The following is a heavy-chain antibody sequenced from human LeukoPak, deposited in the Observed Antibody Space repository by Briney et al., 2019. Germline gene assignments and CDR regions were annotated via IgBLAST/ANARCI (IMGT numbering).Heavy chain of an antibody. CDR1: GYTFTSYY. CDR2: INPSSGTT. CDR3: ARDSDSQNWFDP. D-gene: IGHD3-3*01. Sequence: GASVKVSCKASGYTFTSYYMHWVRQAPGQGLEWMGIINPSSGTTRYAQKFQGRVTMTRVTSTSTVYMDLSSLRSEDTAVYYCARDSDSQNWFDPWGQGTLVTLSS. J-gene: IGHJ5*02. V-gene: IGHV1-46*01.